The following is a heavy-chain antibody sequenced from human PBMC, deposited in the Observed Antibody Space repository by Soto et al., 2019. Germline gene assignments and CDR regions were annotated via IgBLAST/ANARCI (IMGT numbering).Heavy chain of an antibody. CDR1: GFTFRSYA. V-gene: IGHV3-23*01. J-gene: IGHJ2*01. CDR3: AKEPVGPDWDFDL. CDR2: ISGSGIST. Sequence: DVQLLESGGGLVQPGGSLRLSCAASGFTFRSYAMSWVRQAPGKGLEWVSGISGSGISTHYADSVKGRFTVSRDNSKKTLYLQMYSLRAEDTAVYNCAKEPVGPDWDFDLWGRGTLVTVSS.